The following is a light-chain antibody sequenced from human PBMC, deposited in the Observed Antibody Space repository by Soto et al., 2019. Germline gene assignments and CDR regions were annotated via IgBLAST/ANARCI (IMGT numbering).Light chain of an antibody. V-gene: IGLV2-11*01. CDR1: SSDVGGYNY. CDR2: DVS. J-gene: IGLJ3*02. Sequence: QSALTQPRSVSGSCGQSVTISCTGTSSDVGGYNYVSWYQQHPGKAPKLMIYDVSKRPSGVPDRFSGSKSGNTASLTISGLQAEDEADYYCCSYAGSYAWVFGGGTKLTVL. CDR3: CSYAGSYAWV.